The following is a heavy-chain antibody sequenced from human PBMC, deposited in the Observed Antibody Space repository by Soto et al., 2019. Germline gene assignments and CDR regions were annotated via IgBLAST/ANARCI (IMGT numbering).Heavy chain of an antibody. CDR2: MKKDGSEK. Sequence: PGGSLRLSCAASGFSFGYYWMIWVRQAPGKGLEWVAHMKKDGSEKYYVDSVKGRFSVSRDNSKNSLYLQMDSLRAEDTAVYYCAKLGSGYYTGLYFDYWGQGTLVTVSS. CDR3: AKLGSGYYTGLYFDY. D-gene: IGHD3-3*01. CDR1: GFSFGYYW. J-gene: IGHJ4*02. V-gene: IGHV3-7*03.